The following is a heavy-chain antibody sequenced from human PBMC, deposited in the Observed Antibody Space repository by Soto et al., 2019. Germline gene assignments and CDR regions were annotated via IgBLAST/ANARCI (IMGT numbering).Heavy chain of an antibody. D-gene: IGHD5-18*01. J-gene: IGHJ4*02. Sequence: PSETLSLTCTVSGGSISSGDYYWSWIRQPPGKGLEWIGYIYYSGSTYYNPSLKSRVTISVDTSKNQFSLKLSSVTAADTAVYYCARTYYVDTAMVPFDYWGQGTLVTVSS. CDR2: IYYSGST. CDR3: ARTYYVDTAMVPFDY. V-gene: IGHV4-30-4*01. CDR1: GGSISSGDYY.